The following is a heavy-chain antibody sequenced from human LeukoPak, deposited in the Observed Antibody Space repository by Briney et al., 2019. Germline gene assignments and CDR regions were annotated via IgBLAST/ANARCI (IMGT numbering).Heavy chain of an antibody. D-gene: IGHD4-17*01. CDR1: GGSISSYY. J-gene: IGHJ3*02. CDR3: ARVAHHYGDYSYAFDI. V-gene: IGHV4-4*07. CDR2: IYTSGST. Sequence: SETLSLTCTVSGGSISSYYWSWIRQPAGKGLEWIGRIYTSGSTNYNPSLKSRVTMSVDTSKNRFSLKLSSVTAADTAVYYCARVAHHYGDYSYAFDIWGQGTMVTVSS.